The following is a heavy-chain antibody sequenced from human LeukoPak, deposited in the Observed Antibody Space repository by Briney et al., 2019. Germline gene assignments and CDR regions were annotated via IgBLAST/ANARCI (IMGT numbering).Heavy chain of an antibody. Sequence: GGSLRLSCAASGFTFSTYWMHWVRRAPGKGLVWVSSINSDASRTSHADSVKGRFTISRDNAKNTLYLQLNSLRAEDTAVYYCARGNYHGMDVWGQGTTVTVSS. CDR1: GFTFSTYW. CDR2: INSDASRT. V-gene: IGHV3-74*01. D-gene: IGHD3-10*01. J-gene: IGHJ6*02. CDR3: ARGNYHGMDV.